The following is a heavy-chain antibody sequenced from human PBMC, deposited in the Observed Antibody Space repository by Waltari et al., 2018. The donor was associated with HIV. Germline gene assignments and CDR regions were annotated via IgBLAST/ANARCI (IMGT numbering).Heavy chain of an antibody. J-gene: IGHJ4*02. CDR3: AKAVEVTQRGHFDY. Sequence: QVQLVESGGGVVQPGRSLRLPWAGSGFTLSSTAMHVARTASGKVLEWVAVISYDGSNKYSADSWKGRFTISRDNSKDTLYLQMNSLRTEDTAVYYCAKAVEVTQRGHFDYWGQGTLVTVSS. CDR1: GFTLSSTA. D-gene: IGHD1-1*01. V-gene: IGHV3-30*18. CDR2: ISYDGSNK.